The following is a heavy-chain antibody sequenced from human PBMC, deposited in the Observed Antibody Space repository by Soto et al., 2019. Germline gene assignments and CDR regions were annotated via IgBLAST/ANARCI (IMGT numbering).Heavy chain of an antibody. V-gene: IGHV4-34*01. CDR2: INHSGST. D-gene: IGHD2-2*01. CDR1: GGSFSGYY. CDR3: AREYCSSTSCYFNWFDP. Sequence: QVQLQQWGAGLLKPSETLSLTCAVYGGSFSGYYWSWIRQPPGKGLEWIGEINHSGSTNYNPSLKSRVTISVDTSKNQFSLKLSSVTAADTAVYYCAREYCSSTSCYFNWFDPWGQGTLVTVSS. J-gene: IGHJ5*02.